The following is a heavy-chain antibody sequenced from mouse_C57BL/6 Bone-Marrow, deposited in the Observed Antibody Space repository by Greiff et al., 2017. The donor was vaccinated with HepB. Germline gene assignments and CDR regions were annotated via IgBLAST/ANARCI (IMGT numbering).Heavy chain of an antibody. J-gene: IGHJ4*01. CDR1: GYTFTSYW. D-gene: IGHD3-2*02. CDR2: INPSNGGT. Sequence: VQLQQSGTELVKPGASVKLSCKASGYTFTSYWMHWVKQRPGQGLEWIGNINPSNGGTNYNEKFKSKATLTVDKSSSTAYMQLSSLTSEDSAVYYCADSSGYGDAMDYWGQGTSVTVSS. CDR3: ADSSGYGDAMDY. V-gene: IGHV1-53*01.